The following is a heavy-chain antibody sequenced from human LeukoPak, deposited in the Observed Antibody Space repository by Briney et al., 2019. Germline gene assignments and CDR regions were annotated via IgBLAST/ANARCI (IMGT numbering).Heavy chain of an antibody. CDR2: IYYSGNT. J-gene: IGHJ4*02. CDR3: ARRLGGSGYLDY. Sequence: SETLSLTCTVSGGSINSYYWSWIRQPPGKGLGLIGYIYYSGNTNYNPSLKSRVTISVDTSKNKFSLKLSSVTAADTAVYYCARRLGGSGYLDYWGQGILVTVSS. D-gene: IGHD3-22*01. CDR1: GGSINSYY. V-gene: IGHV4-59*01.